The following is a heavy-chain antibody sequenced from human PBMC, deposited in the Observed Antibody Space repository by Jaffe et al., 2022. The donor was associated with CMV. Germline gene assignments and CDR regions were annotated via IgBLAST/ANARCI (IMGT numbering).Heavy chain of an antibody. CDR2: IIPILGIA. CDR3: ARDKDVVVPAAMYYYYYYMDV. V-gene: IGHV1-69*09. CDR1: GGTFSSYA. J-gene: IGHJ6*03. D-gene: IGHD2-2*01. Sequence: QVQLVQSGAEVKKPGSSVKVSCKASGGTFSSYAISWVRQAPGQGLEWMGRIIPILGIANYAQKFQGRVTITADKSTSTAYMELSSLRSEDTAVYYCARDKDVVVPAAMYYYYYYMDVWGKGTTVTVSS.